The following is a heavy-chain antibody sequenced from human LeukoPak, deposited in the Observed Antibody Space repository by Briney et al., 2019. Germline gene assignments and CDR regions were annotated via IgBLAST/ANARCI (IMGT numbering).Heavy chain of an antibody. V-gene: IGHV3-23*01. J-gene: IGHJ5*02. CDR3: ARKIVGVPSGGFDP. CDR1: GFTLSSYA. Sequence: GGSLRLSCAASGFTLSSYAMSWVRQAPGKGLEWVSAISGSGGSTSYADSVQGRFTISRDNSQNTLYLQMNSLRAEDTAVYYCARKIVGVPSGGFDPWGQGTLVTVSS. D-gene: IGHD2-2*01. CDR2: ISGSGGST.